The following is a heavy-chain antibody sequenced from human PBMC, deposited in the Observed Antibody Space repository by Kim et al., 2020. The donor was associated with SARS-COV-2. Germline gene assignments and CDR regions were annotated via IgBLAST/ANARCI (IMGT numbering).Heavy chain of an antibody. V-gene: IGHV4-39*07. D-gene: IGHD3-3*01. CDR3: ARDRFRSLEWHDFDY. Sequence: SETLSLTCTITGDFISSTLYYWGWFRQPPGKGLEWLGSLSYTGDTFYNPSLASRVTISLETSDNQLSLNLISVTATDTAVCYCARDRFRSLEWHDFDYWGQGVLVTVSS. CDR2: LSYTGDT. CDR1: GDFISSTLYY. J-gene: IGHJ4*02.